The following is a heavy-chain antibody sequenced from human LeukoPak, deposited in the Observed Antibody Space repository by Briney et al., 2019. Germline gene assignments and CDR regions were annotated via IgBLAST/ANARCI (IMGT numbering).Heavy chain of an antibody. D-gene: IGHD3-22*01. V-gene: IGHV4-31*11. J-gene: IGHJ4*02. Sequence: SKTLSLTCAVYGESFSGYYWSWIRQHPGKGLEWIGHIYYSGSTYYNPSLKSRVTISVDTSKNQFSLKLSSVTAADMAVYYCARAQGWSLLRSFDYWGQGTLVTVSS. CDR3: ARAQGWSLLRSFDY. CDR2: IYYSGST. CDR1: GESFSGYY.